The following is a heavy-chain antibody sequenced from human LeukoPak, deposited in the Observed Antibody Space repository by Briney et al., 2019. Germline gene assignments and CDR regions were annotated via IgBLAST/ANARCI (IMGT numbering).Heavy chain of an antibody. CDR1: GYTLTSYG. Sequence: ASVKVSCKASGYTLTSYGISWVRQAPGQGLEWMGWISAYNGNTNYAQKLQGRVTMTTDTSTSTAYMELRSLRSDDTAVYYCAVYCGGDCYKYFQHWGQGTLVTVSS. CDR3: AVYCGGDCYKYFQH. D-gene: IGHD2-21*02. CDR2: ISAYNGNT. V-gene: IGHV1-18*01. J-gene: IGHJ1*01.